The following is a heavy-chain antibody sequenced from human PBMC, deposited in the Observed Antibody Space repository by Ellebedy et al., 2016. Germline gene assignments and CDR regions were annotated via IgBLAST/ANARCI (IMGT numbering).Heavy chain of an antibody. Sequence: GESLKISCAASGFTVSSNYMSWVRQAPGKGLEWVSVIYSGGSTYYADSAKGRFTISRDNSKNTLYLQMNSLRAEDTAVYYCARYTYYYDSSGPHFFDYWGQGTLVTVSS. CDR1: GFTVSSNY. CDR2: IYSGGST. D-gene: IGHD3-22*01. J-gene: IGHJ4*02. CDR3: ARYTYYYDSSGPHFFDY. V-gene: IGHV3-66*01.